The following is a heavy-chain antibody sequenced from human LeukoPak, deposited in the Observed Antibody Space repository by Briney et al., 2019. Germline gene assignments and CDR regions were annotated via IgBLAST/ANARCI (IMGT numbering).Heavy chain of an antibody. Sequence: ASVKVSCKASGYTFTSYGISWVRQAPGQGLEWMGGIIPIFGTANYAQKFQGRVTITADESTSTAYMELSSLRSEDTAVYYCARTPNQKTYYYFDYWGQGTLVTVSS. J-gene: IGHJ4*02. V-gene: IGHV1-69*13. CDR2: IIPIFGTA. CDR3: ARTPNQKTYYYFDY. D-gene: IGHD1-14*01. CDR1: GYTFTSYG.